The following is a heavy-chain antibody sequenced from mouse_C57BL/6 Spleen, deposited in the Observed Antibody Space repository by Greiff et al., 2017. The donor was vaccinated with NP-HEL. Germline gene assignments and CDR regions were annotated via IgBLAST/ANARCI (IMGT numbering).Heavy chain of an antibody. CDR1: GYTFTSYW. V-gene: IGHV1-50*01. CDR3: ARWGGTTVVDY. Sequence: QVQLQQPGAELVKPGASVKLSCKASGYTFTSYWMQWVKQRPGQGLEWIGEIDPSDSYTNYNQKFKGKATLTVDTSSSTAYMQLSSLTSEDSAVYYCARWGGTTVVDYWGQGTTLTVSS. D-gene: IGHD1-1*01. CDR2: IDPSDSYT. J-gene: IGHJ2*01.